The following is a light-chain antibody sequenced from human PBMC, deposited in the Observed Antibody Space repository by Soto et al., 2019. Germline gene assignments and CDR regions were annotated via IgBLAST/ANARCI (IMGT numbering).Light chain of an antibody. CDR1: SSNIGNNR. CDR2: DNS. V-gene: IGLV1-51*01. Sequence: QSVLTQPPSMSAAPGQMVTITCSGSSSNIGNNRVSWYQQLPGTAPKLLIYDNSERPSGIPDRFSGSKSGTSATLGITGLQTGDEADYYCGTWDTTLSAVVFGGGTKLTVL. J-gene: IGLJ2*01. CDR3: GTWDTTLSAVV.